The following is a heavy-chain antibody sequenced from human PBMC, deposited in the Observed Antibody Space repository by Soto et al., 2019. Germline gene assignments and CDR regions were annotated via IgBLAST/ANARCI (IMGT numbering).Heavy chain of an antibody. CDR1: GGSFSGYY. CDR2: INHSGST. V-gene: IGHV4-34*01. Sequence: QVQLQQWGAGLLKPSETLSLTCAVYGGSFSGYYWSWIRQPPGKWLEWIGEINHSGSTNYNPSLNSRVTISVDTSKNQFALKLSSVTAADKAVYYCATTYYDIWSGYYPRYYFDYWGQGTLVTVSS. D-gene: IGHD3-3*01. J-gene: IGHJ4*02. CDR3: ATTYYDIWSGYYPRYYFDY.